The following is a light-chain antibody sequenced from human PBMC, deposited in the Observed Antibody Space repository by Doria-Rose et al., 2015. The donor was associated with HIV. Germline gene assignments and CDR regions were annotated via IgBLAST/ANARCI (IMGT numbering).Light chain of an antibody. CDR2: DGS. Sequence: TQSPGTLSLSPGERATLSCRASQSFSSTYLAWYQQKPCQAPSLLIYDGSTRATGIPDRFNASGSGTDFTLTINRLEPEDFALYYCHQYGTSWTFGQGTKVEI. CDR1: QSFSSTY. CDR3: HQYGTSWT. J-gene: IGKJ1*01. V-gene: IGKV3-20*01.